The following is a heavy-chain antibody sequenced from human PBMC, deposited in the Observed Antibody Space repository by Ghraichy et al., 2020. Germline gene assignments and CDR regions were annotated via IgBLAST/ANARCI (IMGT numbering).Heavy chain of an antibody. CDR3: ARIRYDILTGYYKGYGMDV. J-gene: IGHJ6*02. Sequence: SGPTLVKPTQTLTLTCTFSGFSLSTSGMSVSWIRQPPGKALEWLARIDWDGDKYYSTSLKTRLTISNDTSKNLVVLTMTNMDPADTATYYCARIRYDILTGYYKGYGMDVWGQGTTVTVSS. D-gene: IGHD3-9*01. CDR2: IDWDGDK. CDR1: GFSLSTSGMS. V-gene: IGHV2-70*11.